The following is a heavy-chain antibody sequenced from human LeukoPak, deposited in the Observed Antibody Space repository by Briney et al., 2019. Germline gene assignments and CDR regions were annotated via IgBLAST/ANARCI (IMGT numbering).Heavy chain of an antibody. J-gene: IGHJ4*02. Sequence: GGSLRLSCAASGFTFSSYTMHWIRQAPGKGLEWVSAISGSGGSTYYADSVKGRFTISRDNSKNTLYLQMNSLRAEDTAVYYCAKVLVGYYFDYWGQGTLVTVSS. CDR2: ISGSGGST. CDR3: AKVLVGYYFDY. CDR1: GFTFSSYT. V-gene: IGHV3-23*01. D-gene: IGHD2-2*01.